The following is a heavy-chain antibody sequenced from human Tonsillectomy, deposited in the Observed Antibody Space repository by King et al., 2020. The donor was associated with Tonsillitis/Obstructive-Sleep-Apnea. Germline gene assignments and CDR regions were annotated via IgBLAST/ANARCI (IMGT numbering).Heavy chain of an antibody. Sequence: QLVQSGAEVKKPGASVKVSCKASGYTFTGHYMHWVRQASGQGLEWMGRINPNSGGTNYAQKFQGRVTMTRDTSISTAYMELSRLRSDDTAVYYCAREGDRSSSSKAFDIWGQGTMVTVSS. CDR1: GYTFTGHY. CDR2: INPNSGGT. D-gene: IGHD6-6*01. J-gene: IGHJ3*02. CDR3: AREGDRSSSSKAFDI. V-gene: IGHV1-2*06.